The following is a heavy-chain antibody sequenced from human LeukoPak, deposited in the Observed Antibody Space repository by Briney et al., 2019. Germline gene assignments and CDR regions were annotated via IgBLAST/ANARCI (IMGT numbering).Heavy chain of an antibody. V-gene: IGHV4-59*02. J-gene: IGHJ3*02. D-gene: IGHD3-3*01. CDR2: IYYSGST. CDR1: GGSVSSYY. CDR3: ARGRFLDAFDI. Sequence: PSETLSLTCTVSGGSVSSYYWSWIRQPPGKGLEWIGYIYYSGSTKYKPSLKSRVPISVDTSKNQFSLKLSSVTAADTAVYYCARGRFLDAFDIWGQGTMVTVSS.